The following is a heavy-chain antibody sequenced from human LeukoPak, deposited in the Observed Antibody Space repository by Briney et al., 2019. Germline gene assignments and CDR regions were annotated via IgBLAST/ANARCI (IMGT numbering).Heavy chain of an antibody. CDR3: AKIHDDSGYYYEYFQF. Sequence: ASVKVSCKASGDTFRNSGISWVRQAPGQGLEYVGRIIPILDITEYGKTSPGRVTITADTATDTFYMELSGLRSEDTAVYYCAKIHDDSGYYYEYFQFWGQGTLITVSS. V-gene: IGHV1-69*04. CDR2: IIPILDIT. J-gene: IGHJ1*01. D-gene: IGHD3-22*01. CDR1: GDTFRNSG.